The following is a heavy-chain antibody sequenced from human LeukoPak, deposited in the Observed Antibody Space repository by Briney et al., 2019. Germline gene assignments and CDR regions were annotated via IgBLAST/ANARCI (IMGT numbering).Heavy chain of an antibody. J-gene: IGHJ4*02. CDR2: IWYDGSNK. Sequence: SLRLSCAASGFTFSSYGMHWVRQAPGKGLEWVAVIWYDGSNKYYADSVKGRFTISRDNSKNTLYLQMNSLRAEDTAVYYCARPYYYDSSGYYYFDYWGQGTLVTVSS. V-gene: IGHV3-33*01. D-gene: IGHD3-22*01. CDR3: ARPYYYDSSGYYYFDY. CDR1: GFTFSSYG.